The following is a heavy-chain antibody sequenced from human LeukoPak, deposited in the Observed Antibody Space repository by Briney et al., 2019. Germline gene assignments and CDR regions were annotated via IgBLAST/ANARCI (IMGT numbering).Heavy chain of an antibody. CDR1: GYSFTSYW. Sequence: GESLKISCKGSGYSFTSYWIGWVRQLPGKGLEWMGIIYPGDSDTRYSPSFQGQVTISADKSISTAYLQWSSLKASDTAMYYCARHYNYDILTGYSFDYWGQGTLVTVSS. CDR3: ARHYNYDILTGYSFDY. D-gene: IGHD3-9*01. CDR2: IYPGDSDT. J-gene: IGHJ4*02. V-gene: IGHV5-51*01.